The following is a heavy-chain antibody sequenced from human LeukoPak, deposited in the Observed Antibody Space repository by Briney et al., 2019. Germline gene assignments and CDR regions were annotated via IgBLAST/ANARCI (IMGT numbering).Heavy chain of an antibody. Sequence: ASVKVSCKASGYTFTNYHMNWVRQAPGQGLEWMGGIIPIFGTANYAQKFQGRVTITADESTSTAYMELSSLRSEDTAVYYCASQRAVAYYYYMDVWGKGTTVTISS. CDR2: IIPIFGTA. CDR3: ASQRAVAYYYYMDV. J-gene: IGHJ6*03. CDR1: GYTFTNYH. V-gene: IGHV1-69*13. D-gene: IGHD6-19*01.